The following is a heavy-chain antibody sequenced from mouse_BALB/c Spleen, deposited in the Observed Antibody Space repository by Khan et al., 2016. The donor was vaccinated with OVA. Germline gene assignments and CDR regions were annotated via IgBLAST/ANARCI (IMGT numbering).Heavy chain of an antibody. V-gene: IGHV1-5*01. CDR2: IYPGISDT. CDR1: GYSFTSYW. Sequence: VRLLQSGSVLARPGASVMISCKASGYSFTSYWMHWVKQRPGLGLEWIGAIYPGISDTRYNQEFKGKAKLTAVTSASTAYMELSSLTNEDSAVYCCTSSCDSNYCEYWGKGTLLTVSS. J-gene: IGHJ2*01. CDR3: TSSCDSNYCEY. D-gene: IGHD2-4*01.